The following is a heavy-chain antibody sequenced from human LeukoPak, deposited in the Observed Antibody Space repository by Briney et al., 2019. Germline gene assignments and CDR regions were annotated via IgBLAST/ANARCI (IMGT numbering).Heavy chain of an antibody. J-gene: IGHJ4*02. CDR3: ASAETYPYGSGSYYNGHFDY. Sequence: SETLSLTCTVSGGSISTYYWSWIRQPPGKGLEWIGFIHYSGTTNYNPSLKSRVTISTDTSKNQFSLKLSSVTAADTAVYYCASAETYPYGSGSYYNGHFDYWGQGTLVTVSS. CDR2: IHYSGTT. D-gene: IGHD3-10*01. V-gene: IGHV4-59*08. CDR1: GGSISTYY.